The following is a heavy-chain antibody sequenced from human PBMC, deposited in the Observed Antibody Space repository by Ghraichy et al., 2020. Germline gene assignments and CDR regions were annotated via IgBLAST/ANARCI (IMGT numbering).Heavy chain of an antibody. CDR3: VGDFWRSPSH. Sequence: GGSLRLSCAASGFTVSSNFMSWVRQAPGKGLEWVSFIYSDDGTSYAYSVRDRFSISRDNSKSTLYLQMNSLRAEDTAVYYCVGDFWRSPSHWGQGTLVTVSA. D-gene: IGHD3-16*01. CDR2: IYSDDGT. V-gene: IGHV3-66*01. J-gene: IGHJ4*02. CDR1: GFTVSSNF.